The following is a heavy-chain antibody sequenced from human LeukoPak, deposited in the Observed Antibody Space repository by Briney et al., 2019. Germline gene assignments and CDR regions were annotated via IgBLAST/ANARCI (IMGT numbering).Heavy chain of an antibody. CDR2: INHSGST. V-gene: IGHV4-34*01. CDR1: GGSFSGYY. CDR3: ARGPNIVVVVAATRRWFDP. D-gene: IGHD2-15*01. Sequence: PSETLSLTCAVYGGSFSGYYWSWIRQPPGKGLEWIGEINHSGSTNYNPSLKSRVTISVDTSKNQFSLKLSSVTAADTAVYYCARGPNIVVVVAATRRWFDPWGQGTLVTVSP. J-gene: IGHJ5*02.